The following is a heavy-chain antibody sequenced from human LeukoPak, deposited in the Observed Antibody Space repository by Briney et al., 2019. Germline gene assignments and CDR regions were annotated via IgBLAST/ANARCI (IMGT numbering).Heavy chain of an antibody. CDR3: ARTYYDYVWGSYRHSVWFDP. Sequence: SETLSLTCAVSGYSISSGYYWGWIRQPPGKGLEWIGSIYHSGSTYYNPSLKSRVTISVDTSKNRFSLKLSSVTAADTAVYYCARTYYDYVWGSYRHSVWFDPWGQGTLVTVSS. CDR2: IYHSGST. CDR1: GYSISSGYY. J-gene: IGHJ5*02. V-gene: IGHV4-38-2*01. D-gene: IGHD3-16*02.